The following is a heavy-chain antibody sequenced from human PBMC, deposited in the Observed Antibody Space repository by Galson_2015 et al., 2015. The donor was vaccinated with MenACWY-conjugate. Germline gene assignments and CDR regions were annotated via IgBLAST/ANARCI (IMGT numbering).Heavy chain of an antibody. V-gene: IGHV1-2*06. CDR2: INPRSGGT. D-gene: IGHD2-15*01. J-gene: IGHJ3*02. Sequence: SVKVSCKASGYSFTDYYLHRVRQAPGQGPEWMGRINPRSGGTVYLQKLQGRVSVTTDTSTNTVYMDLTTLTYDDTAMYYCARDSSGGNYWGSFDMWGHGTMVTVSS. CDR1: GYSFTDYY. CDR3: ARDSSGGNYWGSFDM.